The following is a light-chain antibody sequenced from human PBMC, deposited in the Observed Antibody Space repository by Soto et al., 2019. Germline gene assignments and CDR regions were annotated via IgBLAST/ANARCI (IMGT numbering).Light chain of an antibody. J-gene: IGKJ4*01. CDR3: QQYHKWPPLT. Sequence: EIVMTQSPATLSVSPGERATLSCRASQSVSSYLAWYQQKPGQAPRLLIYGASSRATGIPDRFSGRGSGTDFTLTISSLEPEDFAVYYCQQYHKWPPLTFGGGTKVDIK. CDR1: QSVSSY. V-gene: IGKV3D-15*01. CDR2: GAS.